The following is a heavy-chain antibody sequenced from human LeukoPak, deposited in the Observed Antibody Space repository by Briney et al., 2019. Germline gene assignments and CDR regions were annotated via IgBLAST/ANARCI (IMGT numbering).Heavy chain of an antibody. CDR2: IKSETDGGTT. J-gene: IGHJ4*02. D-gene: IGHD3-16*02. V-gene: IGHV3-15*01. Sequence: GGSLRLSCAASGFTFSNAWMSWVRQAPGKGLEWVGRIKSETDGGTTDYAAPVKGRFTISRDDSKNTLYLQMNSLKTEDTAVYYCTTDTRDDYVWGSYRYTTPWTDYWGQGTLVTVSS. CDR3: TTDTRDDYVWGSYRYTTPWTDY. CDR1: GFTFSNAW.